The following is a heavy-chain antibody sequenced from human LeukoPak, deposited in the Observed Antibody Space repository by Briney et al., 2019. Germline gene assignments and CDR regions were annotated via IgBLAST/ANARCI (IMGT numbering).Heavy chain of an antibody. CDR2: IKSKTDGGTT. J-gene: IGHJ4*02. Sequence: PGGSLRLSCAASGFTFSNAWMSWVRQAPGNGLEWVGRIKSKTDGGTTDYAAPVKGRFTISRDDSKNTLYLQMNSLKTEDTAVYYCTTRGSAGTRAFDYWGQGTLVTVSS. CDR1: GFTFSNAW. CDR3: TTRGSAGTRAFDY. V-gene: IGHV3-15*01. D-gene: IGHD6-13*01.